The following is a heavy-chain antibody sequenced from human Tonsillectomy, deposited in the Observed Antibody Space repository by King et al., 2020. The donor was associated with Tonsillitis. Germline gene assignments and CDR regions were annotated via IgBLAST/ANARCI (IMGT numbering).Heavy chain of an antibody. J-gene: IGHJ3*02. CDR3: ARDIDTGSAFDI. Sequence: QLQESGPGLVKPSETLSLICTVSGGSISSYYWSWIRQPPGKGLEWIGYIYYSGTTNYNPSLKSRVTISVDTSKNQFSLKLSSVTAADTAVYYCARDIDTGSAFDIWGQGTMVTVSS. CDR2: IYYSGTT. D-gene: IGHD3-10*01. CDR1: GGSISSYY. V-gene: IGHV4-59*01.